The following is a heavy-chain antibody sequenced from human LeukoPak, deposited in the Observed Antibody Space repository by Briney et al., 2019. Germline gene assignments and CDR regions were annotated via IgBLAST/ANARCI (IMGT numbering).Heavy chain of an antibody. V-gene: IGHV1-46*01. Sequence: GASVKVSCKASGYTFASYYMHWVRQAPGQGLEWMGIINPSGGSTSYAQKFQGRVTMTRDMSTSTVYMELGSLRSEDTAVYYCARGEFICTINTCYASALDSWGQGTLVTVSS. J-gene: IGHJ4*02. CDR3: ARGEFICTINTCYASALDS. D-gene: IGHD2-2*01. CDR2: INPSGGST. CDR1: GYTFASYY.